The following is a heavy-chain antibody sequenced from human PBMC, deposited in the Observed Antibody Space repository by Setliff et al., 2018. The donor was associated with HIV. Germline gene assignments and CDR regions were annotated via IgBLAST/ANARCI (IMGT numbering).Heavy chain of an antibody. Sequence: GGSLRLSCAASGFSFSSYGMHWVRQAPGKGLEWVAVIWYGGSGKFYADSVKGRFTISRDNSRNTLYLQMNSLRADDTAVYYCARDTMWAFDIWGQGTLVTVSS. V-gene: IGHV3-33*08. CDR1: GFSFSSYG. J-gene: IGHJ3*02. D-gene: IGHD3-10*02. CDR3: ARDTMWAFDI. CDR2: IWYGGSGK.